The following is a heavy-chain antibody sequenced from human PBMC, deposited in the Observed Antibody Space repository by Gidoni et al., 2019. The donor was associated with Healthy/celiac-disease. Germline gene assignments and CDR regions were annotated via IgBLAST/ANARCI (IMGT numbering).Heavy chain of an antibody. CDR2: INHSGST. V-gene: IGHV4-34*01. Sequence: QVQLQQWGAGLLKPSETLSLTCAVYGGSFSGYYWSWIRQPPGKGLEWIGEINHSGSTNYNPSLKSRVTISVDTSKNQFSLKLSSVTAADTAVYYCARGWDSSGWDWGQGTLVTVSS. CDR1: GGSFSGYY. D-gene: IGHD6-19*01. J-gene: IGHJ4*02. CDR3: ARGWDSSGWD.